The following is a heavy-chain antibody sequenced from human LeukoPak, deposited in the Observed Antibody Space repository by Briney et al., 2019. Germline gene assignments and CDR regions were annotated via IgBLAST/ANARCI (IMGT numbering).Heavy chain of an antibody. D-gene: IGHD3-10*01. Sequence: GGSLRLSCAASRFTFSSYWMSWVRQAPGKGLEWVANIKQDGSEKYYVDSVKGRFTISRDNAKNSLYLQMNSLRAEDTAVYYCARYKLSYGSGSAFDYWGQGTLVTVSS. CDR2: IKQDGSEK. J-gene: IGHJ4*02. CDR3: ARYKLSYGSGSAFDY. V-gene: IGHV3-7*01. CDR1: RFTFSSYW.